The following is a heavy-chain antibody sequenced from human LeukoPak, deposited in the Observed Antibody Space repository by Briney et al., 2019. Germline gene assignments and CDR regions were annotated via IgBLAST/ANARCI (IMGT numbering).Heavy chain of an antibody. J-gene: IGHJ4*02. CDR1: GYTFTSYG. Sequence: ASVKVSCKASGYTFTSYGISWVRQAPGQGLEWMGWISAYNGNTNYAQKLQGRVTMTTDTSTSTVYMELSSLRSEDTAVYYCARPGIAAAVDYWGQGTLVTVSS. CDR2: ISAYNGNT. D-gene: IGHD6-13*01. CDR3: ARPGIAAAVDY. V-gene: IGHV1-18*01.